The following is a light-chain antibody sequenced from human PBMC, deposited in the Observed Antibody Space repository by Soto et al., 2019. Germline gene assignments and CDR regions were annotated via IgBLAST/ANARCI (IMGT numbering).Light chain of an antibody. CDR1: DKDIGRYGY. Sequence: QSALTQPRSGAGAPGQSGTLSCTGTDKDIGRYGYVSWYQQHPGKAPKLLIYDVSQRPSGVPDRFSGSKSGNTASLTISGLQTDDEADYFCCSYAGSYSLRVFGIGTKLTVL. CDR2: DVS. V-gene: IGLV2-11*01. J-gene: IGLJ1*01. CDR3: CSYAGSYSLRV.